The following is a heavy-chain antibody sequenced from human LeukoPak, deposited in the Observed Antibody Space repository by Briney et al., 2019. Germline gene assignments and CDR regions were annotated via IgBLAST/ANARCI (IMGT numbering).Heavy chain of an antibody. V-gene: IGHV3-7*01. J-gene: IGHJ4*02. CDR1: GFTFSSYW. CDR2: IKQDGSEK. D-gene: IGHD6-19*01. CDR3: ARVSSLAVAGFFDY. Sequence: RGSLRPSCAASGFTFSSYWMNWVRQAPGKGLEWVANIKQDGSEKDYVDSVKGRFTISRDNAKNSLYLQMNSLRAEDTAVYYCARVSSLAVAGFFDYWGQGILVTVSS.